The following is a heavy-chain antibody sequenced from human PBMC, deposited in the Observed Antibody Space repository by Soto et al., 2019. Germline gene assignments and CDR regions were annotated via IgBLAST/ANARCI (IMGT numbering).Heavy chain of an antibody. Sequence: ASVKVSCKVSGYTLTELSMHWVRQAPGKGLEWMGGFDPEDGETIYAQKFQGRVTMTEDTSTDTAYMELSSLRSEDTAVYYCATAAGTVTTFDYWGQATLVTVSS. D-gene: IGHD4-17*01. V-gene: IGHV1-24*01. CDR2: FDPEDGET. J-gene: IGHJ4*02. CDR3: ATAAGTVTTFDY. CDR1: GYTLTELS.